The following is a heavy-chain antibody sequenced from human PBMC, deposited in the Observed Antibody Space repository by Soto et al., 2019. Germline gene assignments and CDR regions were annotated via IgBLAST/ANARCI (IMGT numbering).Heavy chain of an antibody. Sequence: GGALRVSCAASGFTFDDYAMHWGRQAPGKGLEWVSGISWNSGSIGYADSVKGRFTISRDNAKNSLYLQMNSLRAEDTALYYCSKVLAPKLLPYYFAYWGQGTLVTVSS. D-gene: IGHD2-21*02. CDR1: GFTFDDYA. J-gene: IGHJ4*02. V-gene: IGHV3-9*01. CDR3: SKVLAPKLLPYYFAY. CDR2: ISWNSGSI.